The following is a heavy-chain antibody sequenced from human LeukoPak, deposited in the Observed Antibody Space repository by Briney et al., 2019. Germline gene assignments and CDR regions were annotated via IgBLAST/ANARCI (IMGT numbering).Heavy chain of an antibody. CDR3: ASRYSSSWYYYYYYMDV. CDR1: GFTFSSYE. Sequence: PGGSLRLSCAASGFTFSSYEMNWVRQAPGKGLEWASYISSSGSTIYYADSVKGRFTISRDNAKNSLYLQMNSLRAEDTAVYYCASRYSSSWYYYYYYMDVWGKGTTVTVSS. J-gene: IGHJ6*03. V-gene: IGHV3-48*03. D-gene: IGHD6-13*01. CDR2: ISSSGSTI.